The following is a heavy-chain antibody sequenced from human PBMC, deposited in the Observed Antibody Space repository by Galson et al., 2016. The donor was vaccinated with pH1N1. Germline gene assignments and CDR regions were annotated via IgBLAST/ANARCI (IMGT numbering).Heavy chain of an antibody. Sequence: ETLSLTCAVSGGSICSSNWWSWVRQPPGKGLEWIGEIYHSGSTSYNPSLKSRVTISLDKSTNQFSLKLSSVTAADTAVYYCAREGGVYYGSGRHENWFDPWGQGTLVTVSS. D-gene: IGHD3-10*01. J-gene: IGHJ5*02. CDR3: AREGGVYYGSGRHENWFDP. CDR1: GGSICSSNW. CDR2: IYHSGST. V-gene: IGHV4-4*02.